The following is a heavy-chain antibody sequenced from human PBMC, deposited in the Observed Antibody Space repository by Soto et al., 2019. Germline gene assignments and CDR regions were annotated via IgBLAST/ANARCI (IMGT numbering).Heavy chain of an antibody. CDR1: GYIFTNFG. CDR2: ISTYNGDT. D-gene: IGHD6-19*01. V-gene: IGHV1-18*04. J-gene: IGHJ5*02. CDR3: ARADGTGWYGS. Sequence: QVQLVQSGAEVKKPGASVKVSCKASGYIFTNFGISWVRQAPGQGLEWMGWISTYNGDTKYAQKLQARVTMTTDTSTSTGYMERRSLISDDTARYYCARADGTGWYGSWGQGTLVTVSS.